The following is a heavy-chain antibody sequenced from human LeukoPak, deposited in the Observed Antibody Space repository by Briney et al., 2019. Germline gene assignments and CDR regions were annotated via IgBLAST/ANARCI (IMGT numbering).Heavy chain of an antibody. CDR1: GFTFSSYS. Sequence: PGGSLRLSCAASGFTFSSYSMNWVRQAPGKGLEWVSSISSSSSYKYYADSVKGRFTISRDNAKNSLYLQMNSLRAEDTAVYYCARSIVVVPAATYRNFDYWGQGTLVTVSS. J-gene: IGHJ4*02. D-gene: IGHD2-2*01. V-gene: IGHV3-21*01. CDR2: ISSSSSYK. CDR3: ARSIVVVPAATYRNFDY.